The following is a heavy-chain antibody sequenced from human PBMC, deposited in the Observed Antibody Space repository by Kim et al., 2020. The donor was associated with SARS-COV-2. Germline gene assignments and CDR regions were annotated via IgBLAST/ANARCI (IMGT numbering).Heavy chain of an antibody. J-gene: IGHJ4*02. V-gene: IGHV3-23*01. Sequence: GRFTIARDNSKNTLYLQMNSLRAEDTAVYYCAKGDIVVVPAAIWGYYFDYWGQGTLVTVSS. D-gene: IGHD2-2*01. CDR3: AKGDIVVVPAAIWGYYFDY.